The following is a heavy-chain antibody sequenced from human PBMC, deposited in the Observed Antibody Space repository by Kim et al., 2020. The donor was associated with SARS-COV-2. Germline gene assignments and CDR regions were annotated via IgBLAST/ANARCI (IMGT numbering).Heavy chain of an antibody. V-gene: IGHV1-18*01. CDR1: GYTFTSYG. Sequence: ASVKVSCKASGYTFTSYGISWVRQAPGQGLEWMGWISAYNGNTNYAQKLRGRVTMTTDTSTSTAYMELRSLRSDDTAVYYCARDQLINGILGTMVRGEADWFDPWCQGTLVTVSS. CDR2: ISAYNGNT. CDR3: ARDQLINGILGTMVRGEADWFDP. D-gene: IGHD3-10*01. J-gene: IGHJ5*02.